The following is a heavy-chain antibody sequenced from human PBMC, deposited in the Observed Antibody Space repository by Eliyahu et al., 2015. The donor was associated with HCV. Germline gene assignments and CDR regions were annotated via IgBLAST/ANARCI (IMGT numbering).Heavy chain of an antibody. Sequence: QVQLVQSGTEVKMPGASVXVSCKTSGFTFTNYYIHWVRQAPGQGLEWMGIVNPSFLPTTFTQKFQGRITMTRDTSTSTVFMELSSLRSEDTAVYFCARAVSASYEGNYFDYWGQGTLVTVSS. CDR3: ARAVSASYEGNYFDY. J-gene: IGHJ4*02. CDR2: VNPSFLPT. V-gene: IGHV1-46*01. D-gene: IGHD3-3*01. CDR1: GFTFTNYY.